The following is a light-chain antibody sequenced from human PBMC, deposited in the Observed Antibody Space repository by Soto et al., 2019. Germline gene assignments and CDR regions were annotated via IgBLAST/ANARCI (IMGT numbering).Light chain of an antibody. J-gene: IGKJ4*01. CDR3: QQSYGTPLT. CDR1: QSISNY. V-gene: IGKV1-39*01. Sequence: DMEMTQSPSSLSASVGDRVTITCRASQSISNYLNWYQHKPGKVPKLLIYAASSLQSGVPIRFSGSGSGTDFTLTINSLQPEDFATYYCQQSYGTPLTFGGGTKIEIK. CDR2: AAS.